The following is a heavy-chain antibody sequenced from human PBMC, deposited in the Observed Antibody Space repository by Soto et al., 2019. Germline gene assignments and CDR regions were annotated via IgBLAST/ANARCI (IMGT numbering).Heavy chain of an antibody. CDR2: INQDGSDE. CDR1: EITFTSYW. V-gene: IGHV3-7*01. D-gene: IGHD3-10*01. CDR3: ARVRPGSRRGYYFDD. J-gene: IGHJ4*02. Sequence: DVELVESGGGFIQPGGTLRLSCAASEITFTSYWMSWVRQAPGTGLQWVANINQDGSDERYVDSVRGRFTISRYNAQNSLYLQMNSLRPEDAAVYYCARVRPGSRRGYYFDDWGQGTLVSVSS.